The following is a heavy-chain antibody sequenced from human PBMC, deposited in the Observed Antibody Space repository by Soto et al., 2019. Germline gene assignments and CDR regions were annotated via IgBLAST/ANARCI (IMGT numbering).Heavy chain of an antibody. Sequence: EVQVVESGGGLVQPGGSLRLSCSFTFSMYSMNWVRQAPGKGLGWVASISSGGSYIKYAASVKGRFTISRDNAKNSVSLQMTSLRVDDTAVYFCTRDQGGSYDSWFDPWGQGTLVTVSS. CDR2: ISSGGSYI. J-gene: IGHJ5*02. V-gene: IGHV3-21*01. D-gene: IGHD1-26*01. CDR1: FTFSMYS. CDR3: TRDQGGSYDSWFDP.